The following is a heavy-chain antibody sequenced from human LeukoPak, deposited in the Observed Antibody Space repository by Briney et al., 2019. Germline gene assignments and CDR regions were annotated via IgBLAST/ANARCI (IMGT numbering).Heavy chain of an antibody. D-gene: IGHD1-1*01. V-gene: IGHV3-33*01. J-gene: IGHJ4*02. CDR2: IWYDGSNK. CDR1: GFTFSSYG. CDR3: ARDRSRTGRFDY. Sequence: PGGSLRLSCAASGFTFSSYGMHWVRQAPGKGLEWVAVIWYDGSNKYYADSVKGRFTISRDNSKNTLYLQMNSLRAEDTAVYYCARDRSRTGRFDYWGQGALVTVSS.